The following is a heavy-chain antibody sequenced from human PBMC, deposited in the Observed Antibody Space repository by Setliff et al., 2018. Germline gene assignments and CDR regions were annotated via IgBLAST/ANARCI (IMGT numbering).Heavy chain of an antibody. CDR2: IYCRGDT. Sequence: SETLSLTCTVSGASLGSGTYYWGWIRQPPGKGLEWIGRIYCRGDTYYNASLKGRLTISVDTAQNQFSLRLTSVTAADTAVYYCARTGTYRYFDYWGQGALVTVSS. J-gene: IGHJ4*02. V-gene: IGHV4-39*01. CDR3: ARTGTYRYFDY. D-gene: IGHD1-26*01. CDR1: GASLGSGTYY.